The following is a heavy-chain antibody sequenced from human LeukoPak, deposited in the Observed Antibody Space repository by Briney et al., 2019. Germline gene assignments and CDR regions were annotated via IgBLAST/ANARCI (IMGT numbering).Heavy chain of an antibody. CDR2: IYYTGST. D-gene: IGHD3-22*01. CDR3: ARDRYDSSGYPGAFDL. V-gene: IGHV4-39*07. Sequence: SETLSLTCTVSGYSISGTTYYWAWIRQPPGKGLEWIGTIYYTGSTYYKPSLKSRVTISVDTSKNQFSLKLTSVTAADTAVYYCARDRYDSSGYPGAFDLWGQGTMVTVSS. CDR1: GYSISGTTYY. J-gene: IGHJ3*01.